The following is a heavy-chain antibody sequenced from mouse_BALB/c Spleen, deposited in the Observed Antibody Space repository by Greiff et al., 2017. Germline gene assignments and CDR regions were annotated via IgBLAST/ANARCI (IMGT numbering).Heavy chain of an antibody. J-gene: IGHJ3*01. CDR1: GFSLTSYG. V-gene: IGHV2-4-1*01. CDR3: ARMGDYDVFAY. D-gene: IGHD2-4*01. Sequence: VQLQESGPGLVQPSQSLSITCTVSGFSLTSYGVHWVRQSPGKGLEWLGVIWSGGSTDYNAAFISRLSISKDNSKSQVFFKMNSLQADDTAIYYCARMGDYDVFAYWGQGTLVTVSA. CDR2: IWSGGST.